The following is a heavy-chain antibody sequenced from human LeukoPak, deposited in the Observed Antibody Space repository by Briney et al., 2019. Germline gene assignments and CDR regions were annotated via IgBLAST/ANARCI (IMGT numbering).Heavy chain of an antibody. CDR2: ISYIGST. Sequence: SETLSLTCAVPTDSFSSHYWTWIRQPPGKGLGWIGYISYIGSTNYNPSLKSRVTISIDTSTNQFSLRLSSVTAPDTPVYYCAGGVVAGTKGFENWGQGTMVSVSS. J-gene: IGHJ3*01. CDR1: TDSFSSHY. D-gene: IGHD3-22*01. V-gene: IGHV4-59*11. CDR3: AGGVVAGTKGFEN.